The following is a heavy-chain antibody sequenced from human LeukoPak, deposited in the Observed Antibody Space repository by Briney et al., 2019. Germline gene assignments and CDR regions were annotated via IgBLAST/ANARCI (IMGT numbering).Heavy chain of an antibody. V-gene: IGHV4-61*05. CDR2: IYYSGST. CDR3: ARTTEGYCRGRSCYSYYYYMDV. Sequence: SETLSLTCTVSGVSISSSNSYWGWIRQPPGKGLEWIGYIYYSGSTNYNPSLKSRVTISVDTSKNQFSLKLCSVTAADTAVYYCARTTEGYCRGRSCYSYYYYMDVWGKGTTVTVSS. J-gene: IGHJ6*03. D-gene: IGHD2-15*01. CDR1: GVSISSSNSY.